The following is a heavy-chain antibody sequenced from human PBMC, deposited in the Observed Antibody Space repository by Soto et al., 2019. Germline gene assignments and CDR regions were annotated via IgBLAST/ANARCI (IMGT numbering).Heavy chain of an antibody. V-gene: IGHV4-59*01. Sequence: SETLSLTCNVSGASINNVFWTWIRQPPGKRLEWIGYMDSTGTTFNNPFLKSRVTISIDKSKKQFSLNLRSVTAADTAVYYCARRDYGDKFFASWGQGTLVTVSS. D-gene: IGHD4-17*01. CDR3: ARRDYGDKFFAS. J-gene: IGHJ4*02. CDR2: MDSTGTT. CDR1: GASINNVF.